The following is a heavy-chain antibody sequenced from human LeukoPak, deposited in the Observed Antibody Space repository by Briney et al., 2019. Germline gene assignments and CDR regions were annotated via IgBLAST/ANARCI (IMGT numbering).Heavy chain of an antibody. V-gene: IGHV3-33*01. J-gene: IGHJ6*03. Sequence: GGSLRLSCAASGFTFSSYGMHWVRQAPGKGLEWVAVIWYDGSNKYYADSVKGRITISRDNSKNTLYLQMNSLRAEDMAVYYCARGQGYYYYMDVWGKGTTVTVSS. CDR1: GFTFSSYG. CDR2: IWYDGSNK. CDR3: ARGQGYYYYMDV.